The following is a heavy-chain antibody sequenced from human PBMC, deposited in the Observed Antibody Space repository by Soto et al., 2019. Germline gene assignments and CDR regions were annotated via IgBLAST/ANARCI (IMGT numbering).Heavy chain of an antibody. J-gene: IGHJ4*02. CDR1: GGSISVYY. D-gene: IGHD1-26*01. CDR2: IYDSGSP. CDR3: ARGVGSSPPRY. Sequence: TSETLSLTCTISGGSISVYYWSWIRQPPGQALEWIGYIYDSGSPYYNPALRSRVIISADTSKNQISLKLTSATAADTAFYYCARGVGSSPPRYWGRGTLVTVSS. V-gene: IGHV4-59*01.